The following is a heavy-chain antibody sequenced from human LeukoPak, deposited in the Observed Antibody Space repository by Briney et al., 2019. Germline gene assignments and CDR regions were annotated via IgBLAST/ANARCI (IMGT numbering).Heavy chain of an antibody. D-gene: IGHD3-22*01. CDR1: GYTFTSYD. CDR2: MNPNSGNT. J-gene: IGHJ4*02. CDR3: ALLHYYNSSGSYDY. Sequence: ASVKVSCKASGYTFTSYDINWVRQATGQGLEWIGWMNPNSGNTGYAQKFQGRVTMTTDTSTSTAYMELRSLRSDDTAVYYCALLHYYNSSGSYDYWGQGTLVTVSS. V-gene: IGHV1-8*01.